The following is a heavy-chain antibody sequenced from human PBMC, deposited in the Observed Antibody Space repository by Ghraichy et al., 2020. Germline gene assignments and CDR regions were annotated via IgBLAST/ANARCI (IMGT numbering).Heavy chain of an antibody. CDR1: GFTVSSNY. V-gene: IGHV3-53*01. Sequence: GESLNISCAASGFTVSSNYMSWVRQAPGKGLEWVSVIYSGGSTYYADSVKGRFTISRDNSKNTLYLQMNSLRAEDTAVYYCARGLYCSSTSCYSGYYYYYGMDVWGQGTTVTVSS. D-gene: IGHD2-2*01. J-gene: IGHJ6*02. CDR2: IYSGGST. CDR3: ARGLYCSSTSCYSGYYYYYGMDV.